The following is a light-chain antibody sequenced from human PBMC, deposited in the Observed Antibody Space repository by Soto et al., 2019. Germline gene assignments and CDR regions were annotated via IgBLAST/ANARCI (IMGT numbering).Light chain of an antibody. J-gene: IGKJ4*01. CDR3: QQYHNGPIT. Sequence: EIVMPPYTAPLSVSPVERGTRSCRASQSVNSTLACYQQKPGQAPRLLIYGASTRANGIPARFSGSVSGTEFTLTISSLQSEDFAVYYCQQYHNGPITFGGGTKLEIK. CDR2: GAS. V-gene: IGKV3-15*01. CDR1: QSVNST.